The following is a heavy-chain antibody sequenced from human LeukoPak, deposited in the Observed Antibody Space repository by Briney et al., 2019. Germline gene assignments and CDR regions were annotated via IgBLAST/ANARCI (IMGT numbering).Heavy chain of an antibody. J-gene: IGHJ3*02. D-gene: IGHD3-22*01. CDR1: GFTFNDHA. CDR2: INWNSDNM. Sequence: GGSLRLSCAASGFTFNDHAVYWVRQAPGKGLEWVSGINWNSDNMGYADSVKGRFTISRDDAENSLFLQMNSLRTEDTALYYCARASYYYDTTGLGAVDIWGQGTMVTVSS. V-gene: IGHV3-9*01. CDR3: ARASYYYDTTGLGAVDI.